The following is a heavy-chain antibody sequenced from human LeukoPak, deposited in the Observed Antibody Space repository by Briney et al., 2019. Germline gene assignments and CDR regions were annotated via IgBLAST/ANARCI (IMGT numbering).Heavy chain of an antibody. V-gene: IGHV1-46*01. CDR2: INPSGGST. Sequence: GASVKVSCKASGYTFTSYYMHWVRQAPGQGLEWMGIINPSGGSTTYAQKFQGRVTMTRDTSTSTVYMELRSLRSDDTAVYYCARAITMIVVVPDYWGQGTLVTVSS. J-gene: IGHJ4*02. D-gene: IGHD3-22*01. CDR1: GYTFTSYY. CDR3: ARAITMIVVVPDY.